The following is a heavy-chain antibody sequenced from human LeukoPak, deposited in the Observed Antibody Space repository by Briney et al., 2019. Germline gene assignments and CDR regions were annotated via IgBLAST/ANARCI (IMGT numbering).Heavy chain of an antibody. Sequence: GGSLRLSCAASGFTFSSYGMHWVRQAPGKGLEWVAVIWYDGSNKYYADSVKGRFTISRDNSKNTLYLQMNSLRAEDTAVYYCAYMGALGAFDIWDQGTMVTVSS. D-gene: IGHD1-26*01. CDR1: GFTFSSYG. V-gene: IGHV3-33*01. J-gene: IGHJ3*02. CDR3: AYMGALGAFDI. CDR2: IWYDGSNK.